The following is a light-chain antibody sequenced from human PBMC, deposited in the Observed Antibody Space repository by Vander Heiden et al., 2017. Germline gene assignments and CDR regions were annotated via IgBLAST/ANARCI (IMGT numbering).Light chain of an antibody. CDR3: QSYDSSVVV. CDR1: SGSIASNY. CDR2: EDN. V-gene: IGLV6-57*01. J-gene: IGLJ2*01. Sequence: FMLTQPPSGSASPGKTVTISCTRSSGSIASNYVQWYQQRPGSSPTTVIYEDNQRPSGVPDRFSGSIDSSSNSASLTISGLKTEDEADYYCQSYDSSVVVFGGGTKLTVL.